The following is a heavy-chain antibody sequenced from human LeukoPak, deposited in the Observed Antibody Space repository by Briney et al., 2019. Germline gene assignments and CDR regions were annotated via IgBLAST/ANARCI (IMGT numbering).Heavy chain of an antibody. V-gene: IGHV1-46*01. CDR1: GYTFTSYY. CDR2: INPSGCST. CDR3: AREKDDFWSGYWHYYMDV. Sequence: ASVKVSCKASGYTFTSYYMHWVRQAPGQGLEWMGIINPSGCSTSYAQKFQDRVTMTRDMSTSTVYMDVSSLRSEDTAVYYCAREKDDFWSGYWHYYMDVWGKGTTVTVSS. D-gene: IGHD3-3*01. J-gene: IGHJ6*03.